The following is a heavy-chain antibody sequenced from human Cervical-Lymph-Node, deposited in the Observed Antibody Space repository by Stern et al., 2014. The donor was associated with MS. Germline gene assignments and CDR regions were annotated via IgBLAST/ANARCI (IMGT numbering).Heavy chain of an antibody. CDR1: GGSISSNY. D-gene: IGHD5-24*01. J-gene: IGHJ4*02. V-gene: IGHV4-59*08. CDR3: ARHGPPRRRDDSNHPNFDY. Sequence: VQLVESGPGLVKPSETLSLTCTVSGGSISSNYWSWIRQPPGKGLEWIGYLYYSGNTTYNPSLKSRVTTSVDTSKNQFYLSLSPVTAADTAVYYCARHGPPRRRDDSNHPNFDYWGPGTLVAVSS. CDR2: LYYSGNT.